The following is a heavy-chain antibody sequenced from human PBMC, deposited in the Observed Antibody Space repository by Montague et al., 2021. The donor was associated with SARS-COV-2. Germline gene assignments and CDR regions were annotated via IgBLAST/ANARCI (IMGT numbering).Heavy chain of an antibody. CDR3: AKTHRSYNRNFDY. J-gene: IGHJ4*02. D-gene: IGHD2-2*02. Sequence: SLRLSCAASGFTFNSYAMSWVRQAPGKGLEWVSIIYSGGSSTYYADSVKGRFTISRDNSKNTLYLQMNSMIAEDTAVYYCAKTHRSYNRNFDYWGQGTLVTVSS. V-gene: IGHV3-23*03. CDR1: GFTFNSYA. CDR2: IYSGGSST.